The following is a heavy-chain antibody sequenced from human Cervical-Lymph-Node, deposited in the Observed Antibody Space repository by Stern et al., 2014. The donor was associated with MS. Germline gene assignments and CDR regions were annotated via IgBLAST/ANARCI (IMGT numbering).Heavy chain of an antibody. J-gene: IGHJ5*02. Sequence: EVQLLESGGGLVQPGESLRLSCAVSGFTFSNYWMTWVRQAPGQGLEWVASIKTDGSEKSYVASVQGSFTISTDHAKKSLYSQSHSLRAEDTAVYYCARAVRELGTWGQGTLVTVSS. CDR1: GFTFSNYW. V-gene: IGHV3-7*01. CDR3: ARAVRELGT. D-gene: IGHD1-7*01. CDR2: IKTDGSEK.